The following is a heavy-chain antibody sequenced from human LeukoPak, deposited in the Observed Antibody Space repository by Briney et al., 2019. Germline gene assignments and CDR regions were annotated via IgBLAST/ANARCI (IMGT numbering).Heavy chain of an antibody. CDR3: ARRRSTYYYDSSGSHCFDY. Sequence: SETLSLTCTVSGGSISSYYWSWIRQPPGKGLEWIGYIYYSGSTNYNPSLKSRVTISVDTSKNQFSLKLSSVTAADTAVYYCARRRSTYYYDSSGSHCFDYWGQGTLVTVSS. J-gene: IGHJ4*02. D-gene: IGHD3-22*01. CDR2: IYYSGST. CDR1: GGSISSYY. V-gene: IGHV4-59*08.